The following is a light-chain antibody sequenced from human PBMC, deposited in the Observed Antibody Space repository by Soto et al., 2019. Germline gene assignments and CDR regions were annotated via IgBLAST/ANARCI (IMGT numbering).Light chain of an antibody. J-gene: IGLJ1*01. CDR2: EVS. CDR3: CSYVGSTTFYV. V-gene: IGLV2-23*02. Sequence: QSALTQPASVSGSPGQSITISCTGTSSDVGSYNLVSWFQHHPGKVPKLMIYEVSKRPSGVSNRFSGSKSGNTASLTISGLQAEDEADYHCCSYVGSTTFYVFGTGTKVTVL. CDR1: SSDVGSYNL.